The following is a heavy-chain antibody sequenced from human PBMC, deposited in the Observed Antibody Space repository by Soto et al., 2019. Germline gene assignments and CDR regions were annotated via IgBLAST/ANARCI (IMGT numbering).Heavy chain of an antibody. Sequence: QVQLVESGGGVVQPGRSLRLSCAASGFTFSSYAIHWVRQAPGKGLEWVALISYDGSNKYYADSVKGRFTISRDNSKNTLYLQMNSLRAEDTAVYYCARVLTAALTALYYFYGMDVWGQGTTVTVSS. CDR1: GFTFSSYA. CDR3: ARVLTAALTALYYFYGMDV. J-gene: IGHJ6*02. CDR2: ISYDGSNK. V-gene: IGHV3-30-3*01. D-gene: IGHD6-13*01.